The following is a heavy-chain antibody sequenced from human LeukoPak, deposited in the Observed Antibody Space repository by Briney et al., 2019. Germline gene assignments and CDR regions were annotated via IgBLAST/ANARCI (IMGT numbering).Heavy chain of an antibody. CDR3: ARDQGTYTDYDVDY. CDR2: ISYSSSFI. V-gene: IGHV3-21*01. D-gene: IGHD4-17*01. CDR1: GFSFRRYS. Sequence: PGGSLRLSCVAAGFSFRRYSMNWVPQAPGKGLEWVAHISYSSSFIFYADSVRGRFIITRDNAENSLYLQMNSLRAEDTGVYYCARDQGTYTDYDVDYWGQGTLVTVSS. J-gene: IGHJ4*02.